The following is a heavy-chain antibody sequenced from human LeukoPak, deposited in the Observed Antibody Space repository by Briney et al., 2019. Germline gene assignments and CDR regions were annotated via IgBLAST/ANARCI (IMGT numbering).Heavy chain of an antibody. J-gene: IGHJ3*02. CDR1: GFSLTNYG. CDR2: LHYDGVNK. Sequence: GGSLRLSCAASGFSLTNYGMHWVRQAPGKGLEWLAVLHYDGVNKYYADSVKGRFTVSRDTSKNTLYLQMNSLRTDDTAIYYCARGGQQQAFDIWGQGTLVTVSS. D-gene: IGHD6-13*01. V-gene: IGHV3-30*12. CDR3: ARGGQQQAFDI.